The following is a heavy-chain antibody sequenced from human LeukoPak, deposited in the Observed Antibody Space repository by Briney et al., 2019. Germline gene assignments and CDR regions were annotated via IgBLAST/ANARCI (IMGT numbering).Heavy chain of an antibody. J-gene: IGHJ3*02. CDR1: GFTFSSYG. CDR2: IWYDGSNK. CDR3: ATDAFDI. Sequence: GGSLRLSCAASGFTFSSYGMHWVRQAPGKGLEWVAVIWYDGSNKHYADSVKGRFTISRDNSKNTLYLQMNSLRAEDTAVYYCATDAFDIWGQGTMVTVSS. V-gene: IGHV3-33*01.